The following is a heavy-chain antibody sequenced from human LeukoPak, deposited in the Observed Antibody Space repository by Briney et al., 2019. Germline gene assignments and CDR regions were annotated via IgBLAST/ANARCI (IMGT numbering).Heavy chain of an antibody. J-gene: IGHJ4*02. CDR3: ARDIRIAAAGRVVDY. V-gene: IGHV3-9*01. D-gene: IGHD6-13*01. CDR1: GFTFDDYA. CDR2: ISWNSGRI. Sequence: PGRSLRLSCGASGFTFDDYAMHWVRQAPGKGLEWVSGISWNSGRIGYADSVKGRFTISRDNAKNSLYLQMNSLRAEDTAVYYCARDIRIAAAGRVVDYWGQGTLVTVSS.